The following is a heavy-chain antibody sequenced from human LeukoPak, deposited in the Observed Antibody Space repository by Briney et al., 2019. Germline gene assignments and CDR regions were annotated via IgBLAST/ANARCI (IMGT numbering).Heavy chain of an antibody. CDR2: INPNSGGT. D-gene: IGHD6-13*01. V-gene: IGHV1-2*02. Sequence: ASVKVSCKASGYSFTGYYMHWVRQAPGQGLEWMGWINPNSGGTNYAQKFQGRVTMTRDTSISTAYMELSRLRSDDTAVYYCARREGAAAGTIDYWGQGTLVTVSS. CDR1: GYSFTGYY. CDR3: ARREGAAAGTIDY. J-gene: IGHJ4*02.